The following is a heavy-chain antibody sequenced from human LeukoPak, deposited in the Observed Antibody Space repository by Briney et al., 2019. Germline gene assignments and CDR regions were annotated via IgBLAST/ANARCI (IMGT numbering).Heavy chain of an antibody. D-gene: IGHD2-2*01. CDR2: ISSSSSYI. Sequence: GGSLRLSCAASGFTFSSYSMNWVRQAPGKGLEWVSSISSSSSYIYYADSVKGRFTISRDNAKNSLYLQMNSLRAEDTAVYYCAREASVEPAAMGGFAPWAQGTLVTVST. J-gene: IGHJ5*02. V-gene: IGHV3-21*01. CDR3: AREASVEPAAMGGFAP. CDR1: GFTFSSYS.